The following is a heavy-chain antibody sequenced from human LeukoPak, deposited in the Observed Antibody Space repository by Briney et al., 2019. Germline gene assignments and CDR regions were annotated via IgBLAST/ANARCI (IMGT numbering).Heavy chain of an antibody. CDR1: GFNFSDHY. J-gene: IGHJ5*02. CDR2: SRDKPNSYRT. D-gene: IGHD3-16*01. Sequence: GGSLRLSCAASGFNFSDHYMDWVRQAPGKGLEWVGRSRDKPNSYRTEYAASVKGRFTISRDDSKNSVYLQMNSLKTEDTAVYYCARDIRGNWFDPWGQGTLVTVSS. CDR3: ARDIRGNWFDP. V-gene: IGHV3-72*01.